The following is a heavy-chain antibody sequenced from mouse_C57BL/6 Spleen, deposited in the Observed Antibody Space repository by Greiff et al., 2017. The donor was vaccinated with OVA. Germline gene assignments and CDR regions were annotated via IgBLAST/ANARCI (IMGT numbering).Heavy chain of an antibody. CDR3: AREPYDYDLY. Sequence: EVMLVESGGGLVKPGGSLKLSCAASGFTFSSYAMSWVRQTPEKRLEWVATISDGGSYTYYPDNVKGRFTISRDNAKNNLYLQMSHLKSEDTAMYYCAREPYDYDLYWGQGTLVTVSA. D-gene: IGHD2-4*01. CDR1: GFTFSSYA. J-gene: IGHJ3*01. CDR2: ISDGGSYT. V-gene: IGHV5-4*01.